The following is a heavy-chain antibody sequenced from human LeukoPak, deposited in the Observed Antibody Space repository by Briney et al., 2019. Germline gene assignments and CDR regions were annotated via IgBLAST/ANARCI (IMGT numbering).Heavy chain of an antibody. CDR2: INHSGNT. D-gene: IGHD6-6*01. V-gene: IGHV4-34*01. J-gene: IGHJ3*02. CDR3: ARGLRTLIAARPSAFDI. Sequence: SETLSLTCAVYGGSFSGYYWSWIRQPQGKGLEWFGEINHSGNTNDHPSLKSRVTISVDTSKNQFSLKLSSVTAADTAVYYCARGLRTLIAARPSAFDIWGQGTMVTVSS. CDR1: GGSFSGYY.